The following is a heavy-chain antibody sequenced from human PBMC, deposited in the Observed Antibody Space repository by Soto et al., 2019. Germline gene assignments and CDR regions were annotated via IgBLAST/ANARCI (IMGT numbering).Heavy chain of an antibody. CDR3: ARWSGYDLTPYYFDY. J-gene: IGHJ4*02. Sequence: SETLSLTCTVSGGSISSGDYYWSWIRQPPGKGLEWIGYIYYSGSTYYNPSLKSRVTISVDTSKNQFSLKLSSVTAADTAVYYCARWSGYDLTPYYFDYWGQGTLVTVSS. D-gene: IGHD5-12*01. CDR1: GGSISSGDYY. V-gene: IGHV4-30-4*01. CDR2: IYYSGST.